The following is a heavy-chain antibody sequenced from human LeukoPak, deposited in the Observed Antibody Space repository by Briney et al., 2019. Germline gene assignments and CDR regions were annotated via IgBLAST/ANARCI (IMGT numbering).Heavy chain of an antibody. J-gene: IGHJ4*02. D-gene: IGHD5-18*01. V-gene: IGHV3-21*01. CDR2: ISSCSSYI. Sequence: GGSLRLSCAASGFTFSNYTMNWVRQAPGKGLEWVSSISSCSSYIYYAGSLKGRFTISRDNAKNSLYLQMNSLRAEDTAVYYCATYSREWGQGTLVTVSS. CDR1: GFTFSNYT. CDR3: ATYSRE.